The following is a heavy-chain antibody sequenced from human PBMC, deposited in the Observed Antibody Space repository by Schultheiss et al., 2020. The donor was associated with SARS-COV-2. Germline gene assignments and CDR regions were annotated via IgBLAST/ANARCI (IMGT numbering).Heavy chain of an antibody. Sequence: SETLSLTCTVSGGSISSYYWSWIRQHPGKGLEWIGSIYYSGSTYYNPSLKSRVTISVDTSKNQFSLKLSSVTAADTAVYYCARLRFLGGHTYAKTLQSYYYYMDVWGKGTTVTVSS. V-gene: IGHV4-59*04. CDR1: GGSISSYY. D-gene: IGHD3-3*01. CDR3: ARLRFLGGHTYAKTLQSYYYYMDV. J-gene: IGHJ6*03. CDR2: IYYSGST.